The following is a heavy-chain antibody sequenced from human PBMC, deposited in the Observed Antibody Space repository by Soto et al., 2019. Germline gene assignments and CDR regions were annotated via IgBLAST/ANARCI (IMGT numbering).Heavy chain of an antibody. CDR3: TRLGPPNYSYFYMDV. V-gene: IGHV3-20*04. CDR1: GFTFDDFG. J-gene: IGHJ6*03. CDR2: INWNAGTT. Sequence: GGSLRLSCAASGFTFDDFGMSWVRQAPGKGLEWVSGINWNAGTTAYADSVKGRFTISRDNAKNLLYLQMNSLRAEDTALYFCTRLGPPNYSYFYMDVWGKGTTVTVSS.